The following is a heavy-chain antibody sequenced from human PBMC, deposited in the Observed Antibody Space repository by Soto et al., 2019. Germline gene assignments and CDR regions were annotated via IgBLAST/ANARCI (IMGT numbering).Heavy chain of an antibody. CDR1: GYTFTSYP. CDR3: ARVFVTTVTTRVEKYFDY. D-gene: IGHD4-17*01. CDR2: INAGNGNT. V-gene: IGHV1-3*01. J-gene: IGHJ4*02. Sequence: ASVKVSCKASGYTFTSYPMHWVRQAPGQRLEWMGWINAGNGNTKYSQKFQGRDAIIRDTSASTAYMELSSLRSEDTALYYCARVFVTTVTTRVEKYFDYWGQGTLVTVSS.